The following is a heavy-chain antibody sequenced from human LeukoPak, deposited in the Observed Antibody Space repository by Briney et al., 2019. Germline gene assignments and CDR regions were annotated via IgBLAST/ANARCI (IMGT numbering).Heavy chain of an antibody. J-gene: IGHJ4*02. D-gene: IGHD4-17*01. CDR3: ARGRDYGDYAFDY. V-gene: IGHV4-59*01. CDR1: GGSNY. Sequence: PSETLSLTCTVSGGSNYWSWIRQPPGKGLEWIGYIHYSGSTDYNPSLKSRVTISVDTSKNQFSLKLSSVTAADTAVYYCARGRDYGDYAFDYWGQGTLVTVSS. CDR2: IHYSGST.